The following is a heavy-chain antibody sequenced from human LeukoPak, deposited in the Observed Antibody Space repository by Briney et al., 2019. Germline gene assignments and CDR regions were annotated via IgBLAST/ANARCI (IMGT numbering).Heavy chain of an antibody. J-gene: IGHJ4*02. CDR3: ARQSGIYDFWSGYTLYYLDY. CDR1: GGSVSSSSYY. V-gene: IGHV4-39*07. D-gene: IGHD3-3*01. Sequence: SETLSLTCTVSGGSVSSSSYYWGWIRQPPAKGLEWIGSIYYGGSTYYNPSLKSRVTISVDTSKNQFSLKLSSVTAADTAVYYCARQSGIYDFWSGYTLYYLDYWGQGTLVTVSS. CDR2: IYYGGST.